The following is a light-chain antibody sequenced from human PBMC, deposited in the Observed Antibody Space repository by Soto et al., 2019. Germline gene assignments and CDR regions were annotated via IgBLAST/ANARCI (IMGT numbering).Light chain of an antibody. J-gene: IGLJ2*01. CDR1: SSDVGSYNL. V-gene: IGLV2-23*01. CDR2: EGS. Sequence: QSALTQPASVSGSPGQSITISCTGTSSDVGSYNLVSWYQQHPGKAPKLMIYEGSKRPSGVSNRFSGSKSGNTASLTISGRQAEDEADYYCCSYAGSSTPVVFGGWTQLTVL. CDR3: CSYAGSSTPVV.